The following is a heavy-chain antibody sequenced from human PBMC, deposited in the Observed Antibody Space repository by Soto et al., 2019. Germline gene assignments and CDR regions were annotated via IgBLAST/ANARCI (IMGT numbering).Heavy chain of an antibody. D-gene: IGHD6-13*01. V-gene: IGHV4-39*01. J-gene: IGHJ4*02. Sequence: QLQLQESGPGLVKASETLSLSCTVSGGSISSSSYYWGWIRQPPGKGLEWIGSIYFSGSTHYNVSLASRLTLSVNTARNQFALKLSSVTATDTAVYYCARHVRGWQLMLDNWGQGSLVTVSS. CDR1: GGSISSSSYY. CDR2: IYFSGST. CDR3: ARHVRGWQLMLDN.